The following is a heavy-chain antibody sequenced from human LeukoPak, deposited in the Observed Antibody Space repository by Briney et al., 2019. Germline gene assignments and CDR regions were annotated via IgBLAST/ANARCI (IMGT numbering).Heavy chain of an antibody. CDR3: ARGPTNGQAFDY. J-gene: IGHJ4*02. CDR2: ISNSDYST. CDR1: GFTFSSYA. V-gene: IGHV3-21*06. Sequence: PGGSLRLSCEAPGFTFSSYAMSWVRQAPGKGLEWASPISNSDYSTYYPDSVKGRFTISRDNAKNSLYLQMDSLRAEDTAVYYCARGPTNGQAFDYWGQGTLVSVSS. D-gene: IGHD2-8*01.